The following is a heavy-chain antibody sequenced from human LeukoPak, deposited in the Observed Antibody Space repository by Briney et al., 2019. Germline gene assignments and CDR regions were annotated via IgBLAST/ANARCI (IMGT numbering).Heavy chain of an antibody. CDR2: ISAYNSNT. V-gene: IGHV1-18*01. D-gene: IGHD3-22*01. Sequence: ASVTVSCTASGYTFTSCGISWVRQPPAQGMEWMGWISAYNSNTNYSHKPQGSVTMTTETSTSTAHMELRSLRSAANAAEYLCREQPRGDYDSHRLDYWGEGTPVTASS. CDR3: CREQPRGDYDSHRLDY. J-gene: IGHJ4*02. CDR1: GYTFTSCG.